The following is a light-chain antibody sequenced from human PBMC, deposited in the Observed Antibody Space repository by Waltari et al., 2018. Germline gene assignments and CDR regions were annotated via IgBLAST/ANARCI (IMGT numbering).Light chain of an antibody. V-gene: IGLV2-23*02. Sequence: QSALTQPASVPGSPGQSIPLSCTGTSSDLGIHTLVSWSHQHPGKAPKLMLYEVSNRPSGVSNRFSGSKSGNTASLTISGLQAEDEADYYCCSHAGSSTVVFGGGTKLTVL. CDR3: CSHAGSSTVV. CDR2: EVS. CDR1: SSDLGIHTL. J-gene: IGLJ2*01.